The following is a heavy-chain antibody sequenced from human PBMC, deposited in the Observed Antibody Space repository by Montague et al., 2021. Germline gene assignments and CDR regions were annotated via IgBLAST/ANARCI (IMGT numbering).Heavy chain of an antibody. Sequence: SETLSLTCTVSGASITSNIYYWGWIRQSPGKGLEWIGSIYYSGNSFYQPSLKRRITMAVDTSKNQHSLKLSSVTAADMAIYYCARVFSSWYVGWFDPWGQGTLVTVSS. V-gene: IGHV4-39*07. CDR1: GASITSNIYY. J-gene: IGHJ5*02. CDR3: ARVFSSWYVGWFDP. CDR2: IYYSGNS. D-gene: IGHD6-13*01.